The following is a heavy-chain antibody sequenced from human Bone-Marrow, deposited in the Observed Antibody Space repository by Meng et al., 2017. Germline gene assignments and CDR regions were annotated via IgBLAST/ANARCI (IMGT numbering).Heavy chain of an antibody. D-gene: IGHD3-16*02. CDR2: ISSSGSTI. CDR3: VGAFGGVIVIPSGY. J-gene: IGHJ4*02. CDR1: GFTFSSYE. Sequence: GGSLRLSCAASGFTFSSYEMNWVRQAPGKGLEWVSYISSSGSTIYYADSVKGRFTISRDNAKNTLYLQMNSLRAEDTAVYYCVGAFGGVIVIPSGYWGQGTLVTVSS. V-gene: IGHV3-48*03.